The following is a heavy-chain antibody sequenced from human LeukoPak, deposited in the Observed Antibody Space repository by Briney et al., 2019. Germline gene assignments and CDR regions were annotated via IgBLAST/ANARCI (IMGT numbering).Heavy chain of an antibody. CDR3: ARNYYDSSGYYYNYYYYYMDV. Sequence: ASVKVSCKASGGTFSSYAISWVRQAPGQGLEWMGGIIPIFGTANYAQKFQGRVTITADKSTSTAYMELSSLRSEDTAVYYCARNYYDSSGYYYNYYYYYMDVWGKGTTVTVSS. CDR1: GGTFSSYA. V-gene: IGHV1-69*06. D-gene: IGHD3-22*01. J-gene: IGHJ6*03. CDR2: IIPIFGTA.